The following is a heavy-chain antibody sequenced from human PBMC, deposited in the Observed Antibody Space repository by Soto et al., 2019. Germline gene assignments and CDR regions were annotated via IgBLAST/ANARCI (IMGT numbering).Heavy chain of an antibody. V-gene: IGHV1-18*01. J-gene: IGHJ6*02. CDR3: AILAGEYGMDV. D-gene: IGHD3-10*01. CDR2: IRAYNGNT. Sequence: ASLEVSCKASGYTFTSYGMSWGRQAPGQGLEWMGWIRAYNGNTNYAQKLQGRVTMTTDTSTSTAYVELRSLRSDDTAVYYCAILAGEYGMDVWGQGTPVTV. CDR1: GYTFTSYG.